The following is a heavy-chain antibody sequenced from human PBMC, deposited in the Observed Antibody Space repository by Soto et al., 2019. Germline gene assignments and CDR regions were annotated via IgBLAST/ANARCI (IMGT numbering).Heavy chain of an antibody. J-gene: IGHJ5*02. CDR3: ARPRRTAGWFDP. Sequence: QLQLQESGPGLVKPSETLSLTCTVSGGSISSSSYYWGWIRQPPGKGLEWIGSIYYSGSTYYNPSLKSRVTISVDTSKNQFSLTLSSVTAADTAVYYCARPRRTAGWFDPWGQGTLVTVSS. CDR1: GGSISSSSYY. CDR2: IYYSGST. V-gene: IGHV4-39*01. D-gene: IGHD2-21*02.